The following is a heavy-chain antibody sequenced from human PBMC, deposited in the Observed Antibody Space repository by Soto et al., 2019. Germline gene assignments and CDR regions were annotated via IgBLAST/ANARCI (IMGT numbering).Heavy chain of an antibody. Sequence: GGSLRLSCAASGFTFSNAWMSWVRQAPGKXLEWVGRIKSKTDGGTTDYAAPVKGRFTISRDDSKNTLYLQMNSLKTEDTAVYYCTTTPGIVVVVAATGTWYFDYWGQGALVTVSS. CDR3: TTTPGIVVVVAATGTWYFDY. D-gene: IGHD2-15*01. J-gene: IGHJ4*02. CDR2: IKSKTDGGTT. CDR1: GFTFSNAW. V-gene: IGHV3-15*01.